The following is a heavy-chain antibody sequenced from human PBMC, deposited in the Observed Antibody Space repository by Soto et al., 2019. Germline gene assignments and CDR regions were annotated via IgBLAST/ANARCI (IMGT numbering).Heavy chain of an antibody. CDR2: INHSGST. CDR3: ATRSKSGFTDVRIDY. CDR1: GGSFSGYY. Sequence: QVQLQQWGAGLLKPSETLSLTCAVYGGSFSGYYWSWIRQPPGKGLEWIGEINHSGSTNYNPSLKSHVTISVDTSKNHFSLKLSSVTAADTAVYYCATRSKSGFTDVRIDYWGQGTLVTVSS. J-gene: IGHJ4*02. V-gene: IGHV4-34*01. D-gene: IGHD5-12*01.